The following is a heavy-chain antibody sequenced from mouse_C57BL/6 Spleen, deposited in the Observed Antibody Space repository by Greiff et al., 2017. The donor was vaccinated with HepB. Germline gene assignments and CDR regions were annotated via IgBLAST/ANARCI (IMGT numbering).Heavy chain of an antibody. CDR1: GYSITSGYY. D-gene: IGHD2-2*01. V-gene: IGHV3-6*01. J-gene: IGHJ3*01. CDR3: ARDERLPFAY. Sequence: VQLQQSGPGLVKPSQSLSLTCSVTGYSITSGYYWNWIRQFPGNKLEWMGYISYDGSNNYNPSLKNRISITRDTSKNQFFLKLNSVTTEDTATYYCARDERLPFAYWGQGTLVTVSA. CDR2: ISYDGSN.